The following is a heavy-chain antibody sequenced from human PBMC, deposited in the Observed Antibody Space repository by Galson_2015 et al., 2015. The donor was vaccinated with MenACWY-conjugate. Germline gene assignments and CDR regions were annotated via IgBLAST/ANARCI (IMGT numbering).Heavy chain of an antibody. Sequence: SLRLSCAASGFSFSNSAMHWVRQASGKGLEWVGRIRSKRNNYATTYAASVQGRFTISRDESERMAYLHINSLKTEDTAIYYCTRQSPLNFDYWGQGVLVTVSS. CDR2: IRSKRNNYAT. J-gene: IGHJ4*02. V-gene: IGHV3-73*01. CDR3: TRQSPLNFDY. CDR1: GFSFSNSA.